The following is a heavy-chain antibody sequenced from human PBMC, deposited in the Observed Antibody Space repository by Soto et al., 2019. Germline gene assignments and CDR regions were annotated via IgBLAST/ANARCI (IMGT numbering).Heavy chain of an antibody. Sequence: ASVKVSCKASGYTFTSYGISWVRQAPGQGLEWMGWISAYNGNTNYAQKLQGRVTMTTDTSTSTAYMELRSLRSDDTAVYYCARDGWRFGGLSEPYYYYYYMDVWGKGTTVTVSS. D-gene: IGHD3-10*01. V-gene: IGHV1-18*01. CDR1: GYTFTSYG. CDR3: ARDGWRFGGLSEPYYYYYYMDV. CDR2: ISAYNGNT. J-gene: IGHJ6*03.